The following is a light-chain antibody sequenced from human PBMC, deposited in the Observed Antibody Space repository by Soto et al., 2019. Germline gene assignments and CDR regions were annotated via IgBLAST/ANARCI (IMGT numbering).Light chain of an antibody. CDR3: AAWDDSLNGVV. V-gene: IGLV1-44*01. CDR2: SNN. Sequence: QSVLTQPPSVSGTPGQRVTISCSGSSSNIGSNAVNWYQQLPGTAPKLLIYSNNQRPSGVPDRFSGSKSGTSASLAISGRQSEDEADYYCAAWDDSLNGVVFGGGTKLTVL. CDR1: SSNIGSNA. J-gene: IGLJ2*01.